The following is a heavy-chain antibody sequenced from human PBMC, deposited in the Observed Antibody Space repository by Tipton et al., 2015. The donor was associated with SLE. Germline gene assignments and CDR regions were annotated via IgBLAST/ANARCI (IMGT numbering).Heavy chain of an antibody. V-gene: IGHV3-9*01. CDR2: VSWNNDSI. J-gene: IGHJ3*02. CDR3: AKDIYGSGPRNAFDI. D-gene: IGHD3-10*01. CDR1: GFFFDDYT. Sequence: SLRLSCAASGFFFDDYTMHWVRQAPGKGLEWVSGVSWNNDSIGYADYVKGRFTISRDNAKNSLYLQMNSLRPEDTAMYYCAKDIYGSGPRNAFDIWGQGPMVTVSS.